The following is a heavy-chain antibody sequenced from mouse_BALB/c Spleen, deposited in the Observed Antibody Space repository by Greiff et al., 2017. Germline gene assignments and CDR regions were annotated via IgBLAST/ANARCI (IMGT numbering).Heavy chain of an antibody. Sequence: VHLVESGAELVKPGASVKLSCKASGYTFTSYYMYWVKQRPGQGLEWIGEINPSNGGTNFNEKFKSKATLTVDKSSSTAYMQLSSLTSEDSAVYYCTRSPRYGRMDYWGQGTSVTVSS. D-gene: IGHD2-14*01. CDR2: INPSNGGT. V-gene: IGHV1S81*02. J-gene: IGHJ4*01. CDR3: TRSPRYGRMDY. CDR1: GYTFTSYY.